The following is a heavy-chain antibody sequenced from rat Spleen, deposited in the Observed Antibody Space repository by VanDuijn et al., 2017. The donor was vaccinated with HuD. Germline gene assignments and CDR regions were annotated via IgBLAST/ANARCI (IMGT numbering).Heavy chain of an antibody. Sequence: QVQLKESGPGLVQTSQTLSLTCNVSGLSLTSYTVSWVRQPPGKGLEWIAAISSGGNTYYNSALKSRLSISRDTSKSQVFLKMNSLQTEDTAMYFCARLTIGSWGQGVMVTVSS. D-gene: IGHD1-3*01. V-gene: IGHV2-6*01. CDR3: ARLTIGS. CDR1: GLSLTSYT. CDR2: ISSGGNT. J-gene: IGHJ2*01.